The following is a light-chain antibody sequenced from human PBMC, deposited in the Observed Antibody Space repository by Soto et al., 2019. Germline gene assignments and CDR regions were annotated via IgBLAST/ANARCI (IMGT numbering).Light chain of an antibody. CDR3: SSYTSSSSYV. CDR1: SSDVGGYKY. CDR2: DVT. J-gene: IGLJ1*01. V-gene: IGLV2-14*01. Sequence: QSALTQPASVSGYPGQSITISCTGTSSDVGGYKYVSWYQQHPDKAPKLIIYDVTNRPSGISNRFSGSKSGNTASLTISGVQAEDEADYYCSSYTSSSSYVFGTGTQLTVL.